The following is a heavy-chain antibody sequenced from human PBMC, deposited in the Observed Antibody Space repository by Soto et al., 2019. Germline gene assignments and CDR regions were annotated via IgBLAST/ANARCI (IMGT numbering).Heavy chain of an antibody. CDR2: ISYDGSNK. J-gene: IGHJ4*02. CDR3: AKDSSFYYDSSGYYDY. D-gene: IGHD3-22*01. Sequence: GSLRLSCAASGFTFSSYGMHWVRQAPGKGLEWVAVISYDGSNKYYADSVKGRFTISRDNSKNTLYLQMNSLRAEDTAVYYCAKDSSFYYDSSGYYDYWGQGTLVTVSS. CDR1: GFTFSSYG. V-gene: IGHV3-30*18.